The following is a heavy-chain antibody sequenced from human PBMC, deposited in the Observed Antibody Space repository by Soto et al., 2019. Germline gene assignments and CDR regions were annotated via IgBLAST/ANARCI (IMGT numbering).Heavy chain of an antibody. D-gene: IGHD3-22*01. J-gene: IGHJ5*02. Sequence: SETLSLTCTVSGGSVRSSNYYWAWIRQPPGKGLEWIGSIRYGGNTYSNPSLKSRLTISVDTSNNHISLRLSSVTAADTAIYYCARVGPWVPYYYDSSPYTFENWFDPWGQGTLVTVSS. CDR1: GGSVRSSNYY. CDR2: IRYGGNT. CDR3: ARVGPWVPYYYDSSPYTFENWFDP. V-gene: IGHV4-39*02.